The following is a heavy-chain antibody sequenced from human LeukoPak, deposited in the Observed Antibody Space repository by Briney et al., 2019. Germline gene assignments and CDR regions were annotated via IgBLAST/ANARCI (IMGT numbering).Heavy chain of an antibody. CDR2: IYYSGST. V-gene: IGHV4-59*12. D-gene: IGHD5-12*01. CDR1: GGSISRYY. CDR3: ARDGGYDSLNYYYYGMDV. J-gene: IGHJ6*02. Sequence: SETLSLTCTVSGGSISRYYWSWIRQPPGRGLEWIGYIYYSGSTNYNPSLKSRVTISVDTSKNQFSLKLSSVTAADTAVYYCARDGGYDSLNYYYYGMDVWGQGTTVTVSS.